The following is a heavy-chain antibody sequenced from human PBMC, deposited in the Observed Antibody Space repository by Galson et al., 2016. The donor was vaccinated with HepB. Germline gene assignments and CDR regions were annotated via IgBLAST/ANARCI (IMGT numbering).Heavy chain of an antibody. V-gene: IGHV4-4*02. CDR1: DGSIGTRNW. CDR3: ASGEDSLAVAGLFQS. CDR2: IFRSGST. D-gene: IGHD6-19*01. Sequence: TLSLTCVVSDGSIGTRNWWSWVRQPPGKGPEWIGEIFRSGSTSYNPSLKSRVTISVDKSKNQFSLQLSSFSAADTAVYYCASGEDSLAVAGLFQSWGQGTLVTVSS. J-gene: IGHJ5*02.